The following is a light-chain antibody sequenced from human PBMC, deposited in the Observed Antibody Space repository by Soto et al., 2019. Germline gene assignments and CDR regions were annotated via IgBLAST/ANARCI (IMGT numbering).Light chain of an antibody. CDR3: QEYNNNWT. CDR1: QSISNW. CDR2: KAS. V-gene: IGKV1-5*03. J-gene: IGKJ1*01. Sequence: DIQTTQSPSTLSASVGDRVTITCRASQSISNWLAWYQQKPGKAPKLLIYKASSLESGVPSRFSGSGSGTEFTLTISSLQPDDFGNYYCQEYNNNWTFGQGTKVDIK.